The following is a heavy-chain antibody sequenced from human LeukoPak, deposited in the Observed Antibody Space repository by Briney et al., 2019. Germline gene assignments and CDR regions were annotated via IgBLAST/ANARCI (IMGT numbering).Heavy chain of an antibody. CDR1: GFTFSRYS. J-gene: IGHJ4*02. V-gene: IGHV3-23*01. Sequence: PGGSLRLSCAASGFTFSRYSMNWVRQAPGKGLEWVSVIWGSGSVIHYADSVKGRFTISRDNSKNTVYLQMDSLRAEDTAVYYCAKDREPDSGYDIDYWGQGTLVTVSS. CDR3: AKDREPDSGYDIDY. D-gene: IGHD5-12*01. CDR2: IWGSGSVI.